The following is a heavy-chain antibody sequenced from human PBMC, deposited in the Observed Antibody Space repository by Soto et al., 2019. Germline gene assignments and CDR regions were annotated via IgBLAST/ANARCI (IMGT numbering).Heavy chain of an antibody. CDR1: GFSLSTSGVG. J-gene: IGHJ6*02. Sequence: QITLKESGPTLVRPTQTLTLTCTFSGFSLSTSGVGVGWIRQPPGKALEWLALIYWDDDKRYSPSLKSRLTITKDTSKNPVVLTMTNMHPVDTATYYCAHSRCGGDCLQSYSSHYYYGMDVWGQGTTVTVSS. CDR2: IYWDDDK. V-gene: IGHV2-5*02. D-gene: IGHD2-21*02. CDR3: AHSRCGGDCLQSYSSHYYYGMDV.